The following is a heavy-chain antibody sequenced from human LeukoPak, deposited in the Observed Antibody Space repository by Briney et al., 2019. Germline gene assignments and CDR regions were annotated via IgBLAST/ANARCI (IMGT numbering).Heavy chain of an antibody. Sequence: SGGSLRLSCAASGFTFSNYGMHWVRLAPGKGLEWVAVISSDGSDKYYADSVKGRLTISRDNSKNMLYLQMSSLRAEDTAVYYCAKDVNQHSSPFGYWGQGTLVTVSS. CDR1: GFTFSNYG. D-gene: IGHD6-13*01. CDR3: AKDVNQHSSPFGY. CDR2: ISSDGSDK. J-gene: IGHJ4*02. V-gene: IGHV3-30*18.